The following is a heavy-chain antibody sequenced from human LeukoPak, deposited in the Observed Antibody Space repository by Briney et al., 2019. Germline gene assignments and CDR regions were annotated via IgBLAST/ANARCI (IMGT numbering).Heavy chain of an antibody. CDR3: AKDLGRYRNNYFDY. J-gene: IGHJ4*02. V-gene: IGHV3-23*01. CDR2: ISGGADST. D-gene: IGHD1-26*01. CDR1: GFTFSNYA. Sequence: GGSLRLSCAASGFTFSNYAMSWVRQAPGKGLEWVSAISGGADSTYYADSVKGRFTISRDDSKNTLYLQMNSLRAEDTAVYYCAKDLGRYRNNYFDYWGQGTLVTVSS.